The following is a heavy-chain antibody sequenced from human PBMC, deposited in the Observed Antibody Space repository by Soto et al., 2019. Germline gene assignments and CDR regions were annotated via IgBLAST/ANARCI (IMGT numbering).Heavy chain of an antibody. J-gene: IGHJ4*02. CDR2: ISYIGNT. D-gene: IGHD4-17*01. Sequence: QVHLQESGPGLVKPSETLSLTCTVSSGSISGYYWSWIRQPPGKGLECIGYISYIGNTHYNPSLMSRVTISIDTSKNQFYLKVTSVTAGDTAVYYCARFDFGDYRGLDYWGQGTLVTVSS. CDR3: ARFDFGDYRGLDY. V-gene: IGHV4-59*08. CDR1: SGSISGYY.